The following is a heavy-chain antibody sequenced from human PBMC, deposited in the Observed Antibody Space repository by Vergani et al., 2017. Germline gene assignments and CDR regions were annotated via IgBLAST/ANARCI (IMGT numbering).Heavy chain of an antibody. D-gene: IGHD1-20*01. CDR1: GYTFTGYY. J-gene: IGHJ6*02. CDR2: INPNSGGT. Sequence: QVQLVQSGAEVKKPGASVKVSCKASGYTFTGYYMHWVRQAPGQGLEWMGWINPNSGGTNYAQNFQGWVTMTRDTSISTAYMELSRLRSDDTAVYYCARDYRLTGRGGYYGMDVWGQGTTVTVSS. V-gene: IGHV1-2*04. CDR3: ARDYRLTGRGGYYGMDV.